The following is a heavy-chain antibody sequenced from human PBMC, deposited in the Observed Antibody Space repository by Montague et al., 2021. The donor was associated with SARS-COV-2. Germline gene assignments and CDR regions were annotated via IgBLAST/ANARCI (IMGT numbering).Heavy chain of an antibody. V-gene: IGHV3-64*01. D-gene: IGHD3-3*01. CDR3: ARDGSGFWSGFHYYYYMDV. CDR2: ISSNGGST. J-gene: IGHJ6*03. Sequence: SLRLSCAASGFTFSSYAMHWVRQAPGKGLEYVSAISSNGGSTYYANFVKGRFTISRDNSKNMLYLQMGSLRAEDMAVYYCARDGSGFWSGFHYYYYMDVWDKGTTVTVSS. CDR1: GFTFSSYA.